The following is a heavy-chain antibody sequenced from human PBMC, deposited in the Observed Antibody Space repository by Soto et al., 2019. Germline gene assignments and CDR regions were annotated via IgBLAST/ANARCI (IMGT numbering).Heavy chain of an antibody. V-gene: IGHV1-2*02. CDR1: GYTFTGYY. Sequence: GASVKVSCKASGYTFTGYYMHWVRQAPGQGLEWMGWINPNSGGTNYAQKFQGRVTMTRDTSISTAYMELSRLRSDDTAVYYCARVKAVAGGPGGYWGQGTLVTVYS. CDR2: INPNSGGT. CDR3: ARVKAVAGGPGGY. J-gene: IGHJ4*02. D-gene: IGHD6-19*01.